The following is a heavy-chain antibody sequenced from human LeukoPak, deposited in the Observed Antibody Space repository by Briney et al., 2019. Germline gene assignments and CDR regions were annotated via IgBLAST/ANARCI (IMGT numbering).Heavy chain of an antibody. Sequence: GSLRLSCAASGFTFSSYAMSWVRQAPGKGLEWVSAISGSGGSTYYADSVKGRFTISRDNSKNTLYLQMNSPRAEDTAVYYCAKELVRDYYGSGSYFDYWGQGTLVTVSS. V-gene: IGHV3-23*01. D-gene: IGHD3-10*01. CDR3: AKELVRDYYGSGSYFDY. J-gene: IGHJ4*02. CDR2: ISGSGGST. CDR1: GFTFSSYA.